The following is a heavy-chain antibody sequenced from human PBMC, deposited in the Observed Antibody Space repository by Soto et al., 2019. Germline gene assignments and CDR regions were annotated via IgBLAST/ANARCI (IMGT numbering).Heavy chain of an antibody. CDR2: IKSKTDGETV. Sequence: PGGSLRLSCVASGFTFSNAWMNWVRQAPGKGLEWVGHIKSKTDGETVDYAAPVKGRFAISRDDSKNTLYVQMNSLKIEDTAVYYCTTVPYNGRNRWGQGTLVTVSS. V-gene: IGHV3-15*07. CDR1: GFTFSNAW. J-gene: IGHJ4*02. D-gene: IGHD1-26*01. CDR3: TTVPYNGRNR.